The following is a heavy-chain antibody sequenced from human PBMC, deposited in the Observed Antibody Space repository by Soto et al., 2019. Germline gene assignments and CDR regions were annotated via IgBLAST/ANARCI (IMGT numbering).Heavy chain of an antibody. Sequence: GGSLRLSCAASGFTFSSYGMHWVRQAPGKGLEWVTFIWYDGSNKYYVDSVKGRFNIYRDKYKNTLYLQMNNLRAEDTAVYYCARDRYYDTSGHYSGVGGFDYWGQGTLVTVSS. J-gene: IGHJ4*02. CDR2: IWYDGSNK. D-gene: IGHD3-22*01. CDR1: GFTFSSYG. CDR3: ARDRYYDTSGHYSGVGGFDY. V-gene: IGHV3-33*01.